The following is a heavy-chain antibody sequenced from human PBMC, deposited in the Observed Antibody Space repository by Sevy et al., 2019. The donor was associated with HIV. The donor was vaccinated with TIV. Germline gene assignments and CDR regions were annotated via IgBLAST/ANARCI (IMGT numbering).Heavy chain of an antibody. CDR1: GFTFSSYW. D-gene: IGHD3-10*01. CDR2: INLDGSGT. CDR3: ARLFYGSADY. V-gene: IGHV3-7*01. J-gene: IGHJ4*02. Sequence: GGSLRLSCAASGFTFSSYWMSWVRQAPGKGREWLATINLDGSGTFYVDSVKGRFTISRHNPRKSVYLQMTSLSAEDTAVYYCARLFYGSADYWGQGTLVTVSS.